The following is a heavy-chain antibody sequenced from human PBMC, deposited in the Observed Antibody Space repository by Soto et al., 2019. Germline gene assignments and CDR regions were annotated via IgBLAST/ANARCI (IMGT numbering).Heavy chain of an antibody. CDR3: ARNGLLRYFDWSSIDY. CDR1: GYTFTSYG. CDR2: ISAYNGNT. V-gene: IGHV1-18*04. J-gene: IGHJ4*02. Sequence: ASVKVSCKASGYTFTSYGISWVRQAPGQGLEWMGWISAYNGNTNYAQKLQGRVTMTTDTSTSTAYMELRSLRSDDTAVYYCARNGLLRYFDWSSIDYWGQGTLVTVSS. D-gene: IGHD3-9*01.